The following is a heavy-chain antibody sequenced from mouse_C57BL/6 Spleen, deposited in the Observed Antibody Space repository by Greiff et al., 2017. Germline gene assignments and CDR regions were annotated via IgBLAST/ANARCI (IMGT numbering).Heavy chain of an antibody. V-gene: IGHV5-17*01. Sequence: EVQGVESGGGLVKPGGSLKLSCAASGFTFSDYGMHWVRQAPEKGLEWVAYISSGSSTIYYADTVKGRFTISRDNAKNTLFLQMTSLRSEDTAMYYCARRGLHLNYYAMDYWGQGTSVTVSS. CDR3: ARRGLHLNYYAMDY. D-gene: IGHD2-2*01. J-gene: IGHJ4*01. CDR1: GFTFSDYG. CDR2: ISSGSSTI.